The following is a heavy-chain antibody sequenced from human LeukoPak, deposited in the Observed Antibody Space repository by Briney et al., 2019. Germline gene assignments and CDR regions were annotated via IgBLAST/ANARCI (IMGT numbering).Heavy chain of an antibody. Sequence: GESLKISCKGSGYSFSSYWIGWVRQMPGKGLEWMGIIYPGDSDTRYSPSFQGQVTISADKSTSTAYLQWSSLKASDTAMYYCASLKYYDILTGYLDSFDYWGQGTLVTVSS. J-gene: IGHJ4*02. D-gene: IGHD3-9*01. CDR1: GYSFSSYW. V-gene: IGHV5-51*01. CDR3: ASLKYYDILTGYLDSFDY. CDR2: IYPGDSDT.